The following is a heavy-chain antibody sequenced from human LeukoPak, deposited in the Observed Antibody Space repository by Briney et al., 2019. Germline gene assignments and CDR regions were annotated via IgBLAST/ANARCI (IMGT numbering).Heavy chain of an antibody. CDR1: GYTFTSYG. Sequence: ASVKVSCKASGYTFTSYGISWVRQAPGQGLEWMGWISAYNGNTNYAQKLQGRVTMTIDTSTSTAYMELRSLRSDDTAVYYCARAESIFGVVIPRDDFDYWGQGTLVTVSS. D-gene: IGHD3-3*01. CDR2: ISAYNGNT. J-gene: IGHJ4*02. CDR3: ARAESIFGVVIPRDDFDY. V-gene: IGHV1-18*01.